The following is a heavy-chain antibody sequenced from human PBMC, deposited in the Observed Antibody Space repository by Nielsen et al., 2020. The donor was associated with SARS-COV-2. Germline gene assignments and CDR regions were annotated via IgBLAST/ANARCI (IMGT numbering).Heavy chain of an antibody. D-gene: IGHD3-9*01. CDR1: GFTFSSYW. V-gene: IGHV3-7*01. J-gene: IGHJ6*02. Sequence: GESLKISCAASGFTFSSYWMSWVRQAPGKGLEWVANIKQDGSEKYYVDSVKGRFTISRDNAKNSLYLQMNNLRAEDTAVYYCARDGDFDWSYYYYGMDVWGQGTTVTVSS. CDR3: ARDGDFDWSYYYYGMDV. CDR2: IKQDGSEK.